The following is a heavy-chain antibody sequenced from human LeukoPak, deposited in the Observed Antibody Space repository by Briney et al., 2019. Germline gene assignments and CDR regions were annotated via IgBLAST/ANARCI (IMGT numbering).Heavy chain of an antibody. CDR2: ITTSGTST. J-gene: IGHJ4*02. CDR3: VVDSAASCY. CDR1: GFTFSSYE. D-gene: IGHD1-26*01. Sequence: PRGSPRLSCATSGFTFSSYEMNLVRQAPGKGLEWISYITTSGTSTYYAASVKGRSTTSRDSSKTALTLQMTSLRAEDTAVYYGVVDSAASCYWGQGTLVTVSS. V-gene: IGHV3-48*03.